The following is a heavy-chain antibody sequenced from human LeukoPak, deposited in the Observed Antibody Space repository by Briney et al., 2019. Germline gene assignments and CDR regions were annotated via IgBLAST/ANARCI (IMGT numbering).Heavy chain of an antibody. Sequence: ASVKVSCKASGYTFTSYDINWVRQATGQGLEWMGWMNPNSGNTGYAQKFQGRVTTTRNTSISTAYMELSSLRSEDTAVYYCARDNSVEDTAWWFDPWGQGTLVTVSS. CDR2: MNPNSGNT. V-gene: IGHV1-8*01. J-gene: IGHJ5*02. CDR1: GYTFTSYD. CDR3: ARDNSVEDTAWWFDP. D-gene: IGHD4-23*01.